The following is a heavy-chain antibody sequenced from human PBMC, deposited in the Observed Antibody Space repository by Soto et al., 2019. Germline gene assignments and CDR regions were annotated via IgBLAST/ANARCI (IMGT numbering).Heavy chain of an antibody. CDR3: AREGAYCSSTSCYTPHYYYYGMDV. D-gene: IGHD2-2*02. CDR1: GGTFSSYA. CDR2: IIPIFGTA. Sequence: QVQLVQSGAEVKKPGSSVKVSCKASGGTFSSYAISWVRQAPGQGLEWMGGIIPIFGTANYAQKFQGRVRITADESTSTAYMELSSLRSEDTAVYYCAREGAYCSSTSCYTPHYYYYGMDVWGQGTTVTVSS. J-gene: IGHJ6*02. V-gene: IGHV1-69*01.